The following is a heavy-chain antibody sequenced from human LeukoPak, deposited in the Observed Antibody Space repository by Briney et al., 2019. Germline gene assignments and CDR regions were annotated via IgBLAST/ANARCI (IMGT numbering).Heavy chain of an antibody. Sequence: GASVKVYCRASGYTFSACYMHGLRQAPGQGLEWMGLINPNSGGTNYAQKFQGRVTMTRDTSISTAYMELSRLRSDVTAVYYWARDPRTYSGYEDWGQGTLVTVSS. CDR1: GYTFSACY. CDR2: INPNSGGT. CDR3: ARDPRTYSGYED. V-gene: IGHV1-2*02. D-gene: IGHD5-12*01. J-gene: IGHJ4*02.